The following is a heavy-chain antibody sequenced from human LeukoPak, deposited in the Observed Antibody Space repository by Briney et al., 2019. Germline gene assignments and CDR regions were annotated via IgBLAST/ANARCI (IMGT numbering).Heavy chain of an antibody. CDR2: INHSGST. CDR1: GGSTSSGGYY. V-gene: IGHV4-30-2*01. CDR3: ARQLREWRRYFDY. Sequence: SQTLSLTCTVSGGSTSSGGYYWSWIRQPPGKGLEWIGEINHSGSTNYNPSLRSRVTISVDTSKNQFSLKLSSVTAADTAVYYCARQLREWRRYFDYWGQGTLVTVSS. D-gene: IGHD3-16*01. J-gene: IGHJ4*02.